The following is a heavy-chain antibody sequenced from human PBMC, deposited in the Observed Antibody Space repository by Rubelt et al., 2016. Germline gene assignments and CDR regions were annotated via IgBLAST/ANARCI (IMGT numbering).Heavy chain of an antibody. J-gene: IGHJ4*02. CDR2: ISGFNGDT. D-gene: IGHD3-3*01. V-gene: IGHV1-18*01. CDR3: AREPWSGYYTPYYFDY. Sequence: GQGLEWMGWISGFNGDTNYAQKFQGRVTMTTDTSTSTAYMELMSLRSDDTAVYYCAREPWSGYYTPYYFDYWGQGTLVTVSS.